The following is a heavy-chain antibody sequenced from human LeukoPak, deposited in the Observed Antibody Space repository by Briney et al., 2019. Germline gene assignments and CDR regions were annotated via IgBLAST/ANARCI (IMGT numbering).Heavy chain of an antibody. CDR1: GYTFTSYD. Sequence: ASVKVSCKASGYTFTSYDINWVRQATGQGLEWMGWVNPNSGHTGYAQKFQGRVTMTRNTSISTAYMDLSSLRSEDTAVYYCARGAPGSYCSGGSCPYSDYWGQGTLVSVSS. V-gene: IGHV1-8*01. CDR2: VNPNSGHT. J-gene: IGHJ4*02. CDR3: ARGAPGSYCSGGSCPYSDY. D-gene: IGHD2-15*01.